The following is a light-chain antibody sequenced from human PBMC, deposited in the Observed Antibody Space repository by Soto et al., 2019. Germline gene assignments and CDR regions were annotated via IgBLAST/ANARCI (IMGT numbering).Light chain of an antibody. Sequence: LVLTQSPATLSLSLGVRPTLPYSDSQSISSYLAWYQQKPDQAPRLLIYDASNRATGIPARFSGSGSGTDFTLTISSLEPEDFAVYYCHQRSTWPFTFGPGTKVDIK. J-gene: IGKJ3*01. V-gene: IGKV3-11*01. CDR2: DAS. CDR1: QSISSY. CDR3: HQRSTWPFT.